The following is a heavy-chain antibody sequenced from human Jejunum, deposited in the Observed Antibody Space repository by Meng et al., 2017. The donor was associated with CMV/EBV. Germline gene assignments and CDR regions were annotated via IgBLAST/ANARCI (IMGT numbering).Heavy chain of an antibody. V-gene: IGHV3-23*01. CDR2: IKGSGHER. CDR3: ANPNYYDSNGAY. Sequence: SCGTYGFDFSSYAMSWVRQAPGKGLEWVSSIKGSGHERYYADSVRGRFTISRDNSKSTLYLQMNNLRADDTAVYYCANPNYYDSNGAYWGQGTLVTVSS. J-gene: IGHJ4*02. D-gene: IGHD3-22*01. CDR1: GFDFSSYA.